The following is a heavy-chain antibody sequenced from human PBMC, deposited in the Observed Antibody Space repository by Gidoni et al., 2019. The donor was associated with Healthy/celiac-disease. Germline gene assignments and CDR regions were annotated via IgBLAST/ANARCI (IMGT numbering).Heavy chain of an antibody. CDR1: GGSFSGYY. J-gene: IGHJ4*02. D-gene: IGHD1-26*01. Sequence: QVQLQQGGAGLLQPSETLSLNSAVYGGSFSGYYWSWIRQHPGKGLGWIGEINHSGSTNYNPSLKSRVTISVDTSKNQFSLKLSSVTAADTAVYYCARNIVGATTVGYYFDYWGQGTLVTVSS. V-gene: IGHV4-34*01. CDR2: INHSGST. CDR3: ARNIVGATTVGYYFDY.